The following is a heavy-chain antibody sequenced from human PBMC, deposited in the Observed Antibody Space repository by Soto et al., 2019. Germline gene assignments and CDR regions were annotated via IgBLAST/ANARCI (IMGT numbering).Heavy chain of an antibody. CDR1: GYSFTSYW. J-gene: IGHJ6*02. CDR3: ARLRGIAAAGSEGMDV. D-gene: IGHD6-13*01. V-gene: IGHV5-51*01. CDR2: IYPGDSDT. Sequence: PGESLKISCKGSGYSFTSYWIGWVRQMPGKGLEWMGIIYPGDSDTRYSPSFQGQVTISADKFISTAYLQWSSLKASDTAMYYCARLRGIAAAGSEGMDVWGQGTTVTAP.